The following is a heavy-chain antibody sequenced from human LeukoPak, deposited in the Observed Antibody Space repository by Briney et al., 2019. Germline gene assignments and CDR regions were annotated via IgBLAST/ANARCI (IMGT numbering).Heavy chain of an antibody. D-gene: IGHD6-13*01. J-gene: IGHJ4*02. CDR2: IYYSGST. CDR1: GGSISSYY. V-gene: IGHV4-59*08. CDR3: ARHAGQQLVHFDY. Sequence: SETLSLTCTVSGGSISSYYWSWTRQPPGKGLEWIGYIYYSGSTNYNPSLKSRVTISVDTSKNQFSLKLSSVTAADTAVYYCARHAGQQLVHFDYWGQGTLVTVSS.